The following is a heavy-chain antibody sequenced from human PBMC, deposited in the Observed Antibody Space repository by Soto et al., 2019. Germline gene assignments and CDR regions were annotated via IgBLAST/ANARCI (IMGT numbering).Heavy chain of an antibody. CDR3: GRGAYGDPVDF. V-gene: IGHV3-74*01. D-gene: IGHD4-17*01. Sequence: GGSLRLSCAASGFTLSNYWMHWARQAPGKGLVWVSRMNPEVTTISYADSVKGRFTISRDNARDTLHLEMNSLRADDTAVYYCGRGAYGDPVDFWGQGTLVT. CDR1: GFTLSNYW. CDR2: MNPEVTTI. J-gene: IGHJ4*02.